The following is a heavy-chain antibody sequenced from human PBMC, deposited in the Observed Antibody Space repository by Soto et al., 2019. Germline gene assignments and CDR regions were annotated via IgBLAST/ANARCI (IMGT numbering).Heavy chain of an antibody. D-gene: IGHD3-22*01. V-gene: IGHV3-23*01. J-gene: IGHJ4*02. CDR2: ISGSGGST. CDR1: GFTFSSYA. CDR3: AKESPGGLVVVITTFHFDY. Sequence: GGSLRLSCAASGFTFSSYAMSWVRQAPGKGLEWVSAISGSGGSTYYADSVKGRFTISRDNSKNTLYLQMNSLRAEDTAVYYCAKESPGGLVVVITTFHFDYWGQGTLVTVSS.